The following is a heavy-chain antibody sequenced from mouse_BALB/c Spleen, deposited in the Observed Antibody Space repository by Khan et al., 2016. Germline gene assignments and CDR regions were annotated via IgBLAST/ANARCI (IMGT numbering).Heavy chain of an antibody. CDR1: GYTFTSYW. CDR2: INTSTGYT. CDR3: ARSNGNFVY. V-gene: IGHV1-7*01. Sequence: QVQLQQSGAELAKPGASVKMSCKASGYTFTSYWMHWVKQRPGQGLEWIGYINTSTGYTEYNEKFKDKATLTADKSSSTAYMQLSSLTSEDSAVYYCARSNGNFVYWCQGTTLTVSS. J-gene: IGHJ2*01. D-gene: IGHD2-1*01.